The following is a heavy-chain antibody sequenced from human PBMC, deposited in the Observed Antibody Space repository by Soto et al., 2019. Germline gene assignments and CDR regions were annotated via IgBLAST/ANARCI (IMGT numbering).Heavy chain of an antibody. CDR2: ISPYNYNT. D-gene: IGHD2-21*01. V-gene: IGHV1-18*04. Sequence: GASVKVSCKTSGYTFTSYGISWVRQAPGQGLEWMGWISPYNYNTNYAQKLQGRVTMTTDTSTSTAYMELRSLRSDDTAVYYCARDLRGNSYYFDYWGQGTLVTVSS. J-gene: IGHJ4*02. CDR1: GYTFTSYG. CDR3: ARDLRGNSYYFDY.